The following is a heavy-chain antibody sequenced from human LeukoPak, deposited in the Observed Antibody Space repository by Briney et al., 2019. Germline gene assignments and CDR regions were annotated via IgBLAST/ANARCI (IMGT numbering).Heavy chain of an antibody. Sequence: SETLSLTCPVSGGSINNNNYYWGWIRQPPGKGLEWIGTMSYSGSTYYNPSLKSRVTMSVDTSKNQFSLKLKSVTAADTAIYYCARQLLYNYGLTGGMDVWGQGATVTVS. CDR1: GGSINNNNYY. D-gene: IGHD3-10*01. CDR2: MSYSGST. CDR3: ARQLLYNYGLTGGMDV. J-gene: IGHJ6*02. V-gene: IGHV4-39*01.